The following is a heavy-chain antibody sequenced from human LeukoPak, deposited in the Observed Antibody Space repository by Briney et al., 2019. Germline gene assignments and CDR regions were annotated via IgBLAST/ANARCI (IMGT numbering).Heavy chain of an antibody. CDR1: GGSISSYY. CDR3: ARGRGNL. CDR2: IYYSGST. Sequence: MSSETLSLTCTVSGGSISSYYWSWIRQPPGKGLEWIGYIYYSGSTNYNPSLKSRVTMSVDTSKNQLSLKLTSVTAADTAIYYCARGRGNLWGQGTLVTVSS. J-gene: IGHJ4*02. V-gene: IGHV4-59*12.